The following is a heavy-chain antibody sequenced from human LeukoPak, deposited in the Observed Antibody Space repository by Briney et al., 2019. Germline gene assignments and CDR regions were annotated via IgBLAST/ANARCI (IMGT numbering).Heavy chain of an antibody. Sequence: PGGSLRLSCAASGXPFSSYAMSWVRQAPGKGLEWVSVISGSGDSTYYADSVKGRFTISRDNSKNTLFLQMNSLRAEDTAVYYCAKLETFYYDGSGYYQQYWGQGTLVTVSS. CDR2: ISGSGDST. D-gene: IGHD3-22*01. J-gene: IGHJ4*02. CDR1: GXPFSSYA. V-gene: IGHV3-23*01. CDR3: AKLETFYYDGSGYYQQY.